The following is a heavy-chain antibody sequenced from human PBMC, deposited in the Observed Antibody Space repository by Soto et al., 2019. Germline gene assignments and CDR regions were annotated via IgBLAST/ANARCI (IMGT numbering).Heavy chain of an antibody. Sequence: PGGSLRLSCAASGFTFDDYAMHWVRQAPGKGLEWVSGISWNSGSIGYADSVKGRFTISRDNAKNSLYLQMNSLRAEDTAVYYCARPNGFLEWLSFYYGMDVWGQGTTVTVSS. J-gene: IGHJ6*02. D-gene: IGHD3-3*01. CDR3: ARPNGFLEWLSFYYGMDV. CDR2: ISWNSGSI. CDR1: GFTFDDYA. V-gene: IGHV3-9*01.